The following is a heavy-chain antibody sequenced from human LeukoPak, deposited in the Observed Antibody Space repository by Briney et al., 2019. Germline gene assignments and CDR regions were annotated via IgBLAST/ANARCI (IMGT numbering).Heavy chain of an antibody. Sequence: GASVKVSCKASRYTFTSYAMNCGRQAPGQRLEWMGGLIYIFGTANYAQNFQGRVTITADKSTSTVYMELSSLRSEDTAVYYCARAGIVVVTGGGAFDIWGQGTTVIVSS. CDR2: LIYIFGTA. CDR3: ARAGIVVVTGGGAFDI. D-gene: IGHD2-21*02. J-gene: IGHJ3*02. CDR1: RYTFTSYA. V-gene: IGHV1-69*06.